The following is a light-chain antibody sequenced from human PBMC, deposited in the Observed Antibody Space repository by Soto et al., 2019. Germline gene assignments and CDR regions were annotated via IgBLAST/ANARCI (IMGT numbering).Light chain of an antibody. CDR3: AAWDDGLNGSV. CDR2: NNN. V-gene: IGLV1-44*01. CDR1: SSNIGRNT. Sequence: QYVLTQPPSASGTPGQRVTISCSGSSSNIGRNTVNWYQQVPGTAPKLLIYNNNQRPSGVPDRFSGSKSGTSASLAIIGLQSEDEADYYCAAWDDGLNGSVFGAGTKLTVL. J-gene: IGLJ1*01.